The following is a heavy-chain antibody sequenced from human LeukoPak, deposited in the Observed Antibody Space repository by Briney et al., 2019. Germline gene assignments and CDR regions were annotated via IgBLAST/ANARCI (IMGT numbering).Heavy chain of an antibody. CDR3: ATSGRAVAGIGFNY. J-gene: IGHJ4*02. Sequence: ASVKVSCKASGYTFTSYAMHWVRQAPGQRLEWMEWINAGDGNTEYSQKSLGRVTITRDTSASTVYMELSSLRSEDTAVYYCATSGRAVAGIGFNYWGQGTLVTVSS. CDR1: GYTFTSYA. CDR2: INAGDGNT. D-gene: IGHD6-19*01. V-gene: IGHV1-3*01.